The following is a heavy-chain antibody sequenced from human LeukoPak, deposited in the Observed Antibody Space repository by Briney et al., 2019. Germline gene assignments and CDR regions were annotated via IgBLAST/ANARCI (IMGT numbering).Heavy chain of an antibody. Sequence: GGSLRLSCAASGFTFSSYAMHWVRQAPGKGLEWVAVISYDGSNKYHADSVKGRFTISRDNSKNTLYLQMNSLRAEDTAVYYCAKDHTGIWESGEKNWFDPWGQGTLVTVSS. J-gene: IGHJ5*02. CDR2: ISYDGSNK. V-gene: IGHV3-30-3*01. CDR3: AKDHTGIWESGEKNWFDP. D-gene: IGHD1-14*01. CDR1: GFTFSSYA.